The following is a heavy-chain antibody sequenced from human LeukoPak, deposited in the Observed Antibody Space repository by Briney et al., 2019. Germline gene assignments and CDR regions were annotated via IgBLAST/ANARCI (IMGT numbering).Heavy chain of an antibody. J-gene: IGHJ5*02. CDR3: ARGGYYDSSGYYDDWFDP. D-gene: IGHD3-22*01. Sequence: SVKVSCKASGGTFSSYAISWVRQAPGQGLEWMGGIIPIFGTANYAQKFQGRVTITTDESTSTAYMELSSLRSEDTAVYYCARGGYYDSSGYYDDWFDPWGQGTLVTVSS. CDR2: IIPIFGTA. V-gene: IGHV1-69*05. CDR1: GGTFSSYA.